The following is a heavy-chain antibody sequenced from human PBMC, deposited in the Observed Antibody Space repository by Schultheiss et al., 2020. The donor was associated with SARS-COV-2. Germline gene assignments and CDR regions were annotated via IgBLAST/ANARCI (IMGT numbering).Heavy chain of an antibody. CDR1: GGSVSSGSYY. CDR3: AAFYYDFWSARGYGMDV. D-gene: IGHD3-3*01. CDR2: IYYSGST. Sequence: SETLSLTCTVSGGSVSSGSYYWSWIRQPPGKGLECIGYIYYSGSTIYNPSLKSRVTISVDTSKNQFSLKLSSVTAADTAVYYCAAFYYDFWSARGYGMDVWGQGTTVTVSS. V-gene: IGHV4-61*01. J-gene: IGHJ6*02.